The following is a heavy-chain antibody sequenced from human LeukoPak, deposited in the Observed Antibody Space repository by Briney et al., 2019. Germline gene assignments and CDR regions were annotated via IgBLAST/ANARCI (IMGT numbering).Heavy chain of an antibody. Sequence: PSETLSLTCTVSGGSISSSSYYWGWIRQPPGKGLEWIGNIHHSGTTYFNPSLKTRITISVDTSKNQFSLRLSSVTAADTAVYYCANSSRLSLADAFDYWGQGTLVTVSS. CDR2: IHHSGTT. V-gene: IGHV4-39*01. CDR1: GGSISSSSYY. D-gene: IGHD2/OR15-2a*01. J-gene: IGHJ4*02. CDR3: ANSSRLSLADAFDY.